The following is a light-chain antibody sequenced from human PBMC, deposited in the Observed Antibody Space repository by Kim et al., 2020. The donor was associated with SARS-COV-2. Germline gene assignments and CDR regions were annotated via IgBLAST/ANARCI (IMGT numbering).Light chain of an antibody. CDR1: SSNIGSNF. J-gene: IGLJ2*01. Sequence: GQTVAISCSGSSSNIGSNFVYWYQQLPGTAPKLLIYDNTQRPSRIPDRFSGSKSGTSASLAISGLHSEDEADYYCVTWDDSLNGRAFGGGTKVTVL. V-gene: IGLV1-44*01. CDR2: DNT. CDR3: VTWDDSLNGRA.